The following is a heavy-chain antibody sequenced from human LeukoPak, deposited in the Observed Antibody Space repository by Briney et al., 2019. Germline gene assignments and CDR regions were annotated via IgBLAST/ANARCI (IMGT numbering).Heavy chain of an antibody. V-gene: IGHV1-2*02. CDR2: INPNSGGT. CDR1: GYTFTGYY. J-gene: IGHJ4*02. Sequence: ASVKVSCKASGYTFTGYYMHWVRQAPGQGLEWMGWINPNSGGTNYAQKLQGRVTMTRDTSISTAYMELSSLRSDDTGVYYCARDPAADVVVVAATPINNDYWGQGTLVTVSS. CDR3: ARDPAADVVVVAATPINNDY. D-gene: IGHD2-15*01.